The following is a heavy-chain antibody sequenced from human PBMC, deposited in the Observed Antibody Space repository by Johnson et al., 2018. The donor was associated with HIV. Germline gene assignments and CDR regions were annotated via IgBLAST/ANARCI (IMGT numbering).Heavy chain of an antibody. CDR2: VKSKTDGGTT. V-gene: IGHV3-15*01. CDR3: SVYFGPAFDV. D-gene: IGHD6-25*01. CDR1: GFTFRNAW. Sequence: VQLVESGGNLVKPGGSLGLSCAASGFTFRNAWMSWVRRAPEKGLEWIGRVKSKTDGGTTDYAAPVKARFTISRDDSKNTLYLQMNSLKTEDTAVYYCSVYFGPAFDVWGQGTTVTVSS. J-gene: IGHJ3*01.